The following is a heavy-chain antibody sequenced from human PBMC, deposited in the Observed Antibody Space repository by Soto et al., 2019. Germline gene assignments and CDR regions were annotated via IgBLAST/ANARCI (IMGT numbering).Heavy chain of an antibody. D-gene: IGHD2-21*02. J-gene: IGHJ3*02. V-gene: IGHV1-24*01. CDR1: GYTLTELS. CDR3: ATYFPRSDMTYAFDI. Sequence: AASVKVSCKVSGYTLTELSMHWVRQAPGKGLEWMGGFDPEDGETIYAQKFQGRVTMTEDTSTDTAYMELSSLRSEDTAVYYCATYFPRSDMTYAFDIWGQGTMVTVS. CDR2: FDPEDGET.